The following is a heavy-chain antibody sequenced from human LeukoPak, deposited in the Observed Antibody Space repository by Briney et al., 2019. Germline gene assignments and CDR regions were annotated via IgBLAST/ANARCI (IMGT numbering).Heavy chain of an antibody. CDR2: INPYSGDT. CDR1: GYTYTGHH. Sequence: ASVKVSCKASGYTYTGHHIHWVRQAPGQGLEWMGRINPYSGDTNFAQKFQGRVTMTRDTSITTAYMDLSSLTPDDTAVYLCARDQGSLTRIWYTGYWGQGTQVTVSS. J-gene: IGHJ4*02. D-gene: IGHD6-13*01. CDR3: ARDQGSLTRIWYTGY. V-gene: IGHV1-2*06.